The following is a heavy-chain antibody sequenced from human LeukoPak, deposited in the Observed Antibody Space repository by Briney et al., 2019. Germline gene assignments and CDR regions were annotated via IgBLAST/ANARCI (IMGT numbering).Heavy chain of an antibody. CDR3: VRGINPADY. J-gene: IGHJ4*02. CDR2: IFQGGST. D-gene: IGHD1-14*01. CDR1: GYSISYGYY. Sequence: SETLSLTCTVSGYSISYGYYWSWVRQSPGKGLEWIASIFQGGSTYYTPSLQSRATISLDMSKNQFSLKMSSVTAADTAVYYCVRGINPADYWGQGTLVTVSS. V-gene: IGHV4-38-2*02.